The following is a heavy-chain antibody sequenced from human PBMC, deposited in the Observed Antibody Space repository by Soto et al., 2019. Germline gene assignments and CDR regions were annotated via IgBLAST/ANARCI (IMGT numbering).Heavy chain of an antibody. Sequence: QVQLVESGGGVVQPGRSLRLSCAASGFTFSSYGMHWVRQAPGKGLEWVAVIWYDGSNKYYADSVKGRFTISRDNSKNTLYLQMNSLRAEDTAVYYCARDRGYNVFHDYGDSSRGYNWFDPWGQGTLVTVSS. CDR3: ARDRGYNVFHDYGDSSRGYNWFDP. CDR1: GFTFSSYG. CDR2: IWYDGSNK. V-gene: IGHV3-33*01. J-gene: IGHJ5*02. D-gene: IGHD4-17*01.